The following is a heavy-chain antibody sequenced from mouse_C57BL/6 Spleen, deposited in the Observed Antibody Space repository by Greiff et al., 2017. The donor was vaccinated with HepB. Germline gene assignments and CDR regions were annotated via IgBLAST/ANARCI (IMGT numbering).Heavy chain of an antibody. CDR2: INPNNGGT. CDR3: ARGRGRWLLQYYFDY. CDR1: GYTFTDYN. V-gene: IGHV1-18*01. J-gene: IGHJ2*01. Sequence: EVKLMESGPELVKPGASVKIPCKASGYTFTDYNMDWVKQSHGKSLEWIGDINPNNGGTIYNQKFKGKATLTVDKSSSTAYMELRSLTSEDTAVYYCARGRGRWLLQYYFDYWGQGTTLTVSS. D-gene: IGHD2-3*01.